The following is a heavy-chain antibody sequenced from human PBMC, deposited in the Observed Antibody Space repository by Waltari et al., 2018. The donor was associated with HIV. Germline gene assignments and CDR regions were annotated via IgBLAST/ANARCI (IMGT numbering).Heavy chain of an antibody. CDR3: AKDRSYDSSGYFDY. J-gene: IGHJ4*02. D-gene: IGHD3-22*01. Sequence: EVQLLESGGDLQQPGGSLRLSCAASGFTFGSHAMSWVRQAPGRGLEWVSSINGGTTGTFYAYSVKGRFTISRDSSKNTLYLQMNSLRAEDTAVYYCAKDRSYDSSGYFDYWGEGTLVTVSS. CDR1: GFTFGSHA. CDR2: INGGTTGT. V-gene: IGHV3-23*01.